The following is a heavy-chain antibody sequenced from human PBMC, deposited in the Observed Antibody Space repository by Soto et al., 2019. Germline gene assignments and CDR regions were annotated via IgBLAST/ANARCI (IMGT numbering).Heavy chain of an antibody. CDR2: INHSGST. D-gene: IGHD3-10*01. V-gene: IGHV4-34*01. CDR3: ARGRRSNFREYYYYYYMDV. CDR1: GGSFSDYY. J-gene: IGHJ6*03. Sequence: SETLSLTCAVYGGSFSDYYWSWIRQPPGKGLEWIGEINHSGSTNYNPSLKSRVTISVDTSKNQFSLKLSSVTAADTAVYYCARGRRSNFREYYYYYYMDVWGKGTTVTVSS.